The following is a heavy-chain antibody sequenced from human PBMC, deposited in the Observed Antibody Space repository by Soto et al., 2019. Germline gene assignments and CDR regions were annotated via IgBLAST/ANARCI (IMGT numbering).Heavy chain of an antibody. CDR3: AKPQYTVVTPLDI. Sequence: KSSETLSLTCSVSGGSISTYYWSWIRQSPGKGLEFIGCIFSSGGTNYNPALKSRITISRDTSKNQLSLKLTSVTAADTAVYFCAKPQYTVVTPLDIWGQGTMVTVSS. CDR1: GGSISTYY. D-gene: IGHD2-21*02. V-gene: IGHV4-59*01. CDR2: IFSSGGT. J-gene: IGHJ3*02.